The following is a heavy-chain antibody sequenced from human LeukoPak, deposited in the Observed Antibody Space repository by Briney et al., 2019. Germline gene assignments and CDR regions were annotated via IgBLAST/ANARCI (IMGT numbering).Heavy chain of an antibody. CDR1: GYSISSGYY. Sequence: SETLSLTCTVSGYSISSGYYWGWIRQPPGKGLEWIGSIYHSGSTYYNPSLKSRVTISVDTSKNQFSLKLSSVTAADTAVYYCARDAVPAAGTDYWGQGTLVTVSS. J-gene: IGHJ4*02. D-gene: IGHD2-2*01. CDR2: IYHSGST. V-gene: IGHV4-38-2*02. CDR3: ARDAVPAAGTDY.